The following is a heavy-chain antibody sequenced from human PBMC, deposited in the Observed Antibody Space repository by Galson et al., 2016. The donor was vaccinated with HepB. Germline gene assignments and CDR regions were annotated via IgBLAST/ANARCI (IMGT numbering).Heavy chain of an antibody. D-gene: IGHD3-16*02. V-gene: IGHV3-23*01. J-gene: IGHJ3*02. CDR2: ISVSGGRT. Sequence: SPRLSCAASGFTFSSYAMSWVRQAPGKGLQWVSAISVSGGRTYYADSAKGRFTISRDNSKNTLYLQMNSLRAEDTAIYYCAKDASHDYIWGTYRNDDAFDIWGQGTMVTVSS. CDR1: GFTFSSYA. CDR3: AKDASHDYIWGTYRNDDAFDI.